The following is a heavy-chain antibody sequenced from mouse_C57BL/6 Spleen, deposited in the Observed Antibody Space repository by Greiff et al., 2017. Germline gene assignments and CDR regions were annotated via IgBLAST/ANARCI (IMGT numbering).Heavy chain of an antibody. Sequence: EVMLVESGGGLVQPKGSLKLSCAASGFSFNTYAMNWVRQAPGKGLEWVARIRSKSNNYATYYADSVKDRFTISRDDSESMLYLQMNNLKTEDTAMYYCVRRGDYYGSSPWYFDVWGTGTTVTVSS. V-gene: IGHV10-1*01. CDR1: GFSFNTYA. D-gene: IGHD1-1*01. CDR2: IRSKSNNYAT. CDR3: VRRGDYYGSSPWYFDV. J-gene: IGHJ1*03.